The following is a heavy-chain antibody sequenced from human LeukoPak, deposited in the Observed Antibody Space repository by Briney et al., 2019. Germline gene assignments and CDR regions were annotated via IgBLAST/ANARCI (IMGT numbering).Heavy chain of an antibody. V-gene: IGHV3-30*04. CDR1: GFTFSSYA. J-gene: IGHJ4*02. CDR3: AVGDYYYDTRFDY. CDR2: ISYDGSNK. Sequence: PGRSLRLSCAASGFTFSSYAMHWVRQAPGKGLEWVAVISYDGSNKYYADSMKGRFTISRDNSKNTLFLQMNSLRSEDMAVYYCAVGDYYYDTRFDYWGQGTLVTVSS. D-gene: IGHD3-22*01.